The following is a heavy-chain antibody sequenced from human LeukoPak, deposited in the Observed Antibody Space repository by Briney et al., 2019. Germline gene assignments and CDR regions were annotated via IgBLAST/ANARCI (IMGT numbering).Heavy chain of an antibody. D-gene: IGHD5-24*01. Sequence: ASVKVSCKASGGTFSSYAISWVRQAPGQGLEWMGTIFPIVGIANYAQKFQGRVTITANKFTSTAYMELSSLRSEDTAVYYCARDGEMATIYFDYWGQGTLVTVSS. CDR1: GGTFSSYA. CDR2: IFPIVGIA. J-gene: IGHJ4*02. CDR3: ARDGEMATIYFDY. V-gene: IGHV1-69*04.